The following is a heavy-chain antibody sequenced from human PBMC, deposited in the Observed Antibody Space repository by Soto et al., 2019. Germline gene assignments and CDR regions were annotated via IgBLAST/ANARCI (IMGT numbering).Heavy chain of an antibody. CDR3: ARTRTGIDSSWFLDY. J-gene: IGHJ4*02. V-gene: IGHV3-33*01. CDR1: GFTFSSYG. CDR2: IWYDGSNK. Sequence: GGSLRRSCAASGFTFSSYGMHWVRQAPGKGLEWVAVIWYDGSNKYYADSVKGRFTISRDNSKNTLYLQMNSLRAEDTAVYYCARTRTGIDSSWFLDYWGQGTLVTVSS. D-gene: IGHD6-13*01.